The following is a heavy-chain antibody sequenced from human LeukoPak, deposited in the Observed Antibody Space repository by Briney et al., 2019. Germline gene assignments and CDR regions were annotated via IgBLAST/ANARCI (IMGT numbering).Heavy chain of an antibody. CDR2: MYRDETT. CDR3: AREWRNDSSGHYLDV. CDR1: VFSVTTNY. Sequence: GGSLRLSCAASVFSVTTNYMAWVRQAPGKGLEWFSVMYRDETTVYADSVKGRFTMSRDISKNTLYLHLNNLRAEETAVYFCAREWRNDSSGHYLDVWGHGTLVIVSS. V-gene: IGHV3-53*01. D-gene: IGHD3-22*01. J-gene: IGHJ5*01.